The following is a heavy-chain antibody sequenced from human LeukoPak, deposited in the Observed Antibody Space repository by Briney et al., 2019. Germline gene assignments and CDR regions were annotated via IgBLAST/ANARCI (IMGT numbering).Heavy chain of an antibody. J-gene: IGHJ3*02. CDR3: AHSEYSYGYGAFDI. CDR2: IYWDDDK. V-gene: IGHV2-5*02. CDR1: GFSLSTRGVG. Sequence: SGPTLVNPTQTLTLTCSFSGFSLSTRGVGVGWIRQPPGKALEWLALIYWDDDKRYSPSLKSRLTITKDTSKNPVVLTMTNMDPVDTATYYCAHSEYSYGYGAFDIWGQGTMVTVSS. D-gene: IGHD5-18*01.